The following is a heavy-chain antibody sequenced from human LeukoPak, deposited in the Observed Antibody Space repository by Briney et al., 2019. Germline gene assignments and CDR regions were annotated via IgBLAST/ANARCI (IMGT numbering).Heavy chain of an antibody. D-gene: IGHD6-13*01. CDR3: ARAYSSSWYYYYMDV. V-gene: IGHV4-34*01. CDR1: GGSFSGYY. Sequence: PSGTLSLTCAVYGGSFSGYYWSWIRQPPGKGLEWIGEINHSGSTNYNPSLKSRVTISVDTSKNQFSLKLSSVTAADTAVYYCARAYSSSWYYYYMDVWGKGTTVTVSS. CDR2: INHSGST. J-gene: IGHJ6*03.